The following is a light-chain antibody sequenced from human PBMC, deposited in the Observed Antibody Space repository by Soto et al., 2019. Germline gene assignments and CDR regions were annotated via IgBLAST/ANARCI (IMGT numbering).Light chain of an antibody. CDR3: AAWDDSLSGLV. Sequence: QSVLTQPPSASGTPGQRVTISCSGSSSNIGSNYVYWYQQLPAAAPKVLIYRNNQRPSGVPDRFSGSKSGTSASLVISGLRSEDEADYYGAAWDDSLSGLVFGGGTKLTVL. CDR1: SSNIGSNY. J-gene: IGLJ3*02. CDR2: RNN. V-gene: IGLV1-47*01.